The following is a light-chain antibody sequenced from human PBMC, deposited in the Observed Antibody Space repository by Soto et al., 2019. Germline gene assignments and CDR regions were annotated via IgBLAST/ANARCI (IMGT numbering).Light chain of an antibody. Sequence: DIQLTQSPSFLSASVGDRVTITCRASQAINTYLPWYQQKPGKAPQALIYAASTLQSGVPPRFSGSGSGTDFSLSISSLQPEDFATYYCQQLHSYPLTFGGGTKVEI. J-gene: IGKJ4*01. CDR1: QAINTY. V-gene: IGKV1-9*01. CDR2: AAS. CDR3: QQLHSYPLT.